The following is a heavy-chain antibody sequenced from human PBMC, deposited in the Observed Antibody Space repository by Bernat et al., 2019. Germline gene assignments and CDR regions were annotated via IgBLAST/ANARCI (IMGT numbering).Heavy chain of an antibody. CDR1: GFTFDDYA. J-gene: IGHJ3*02. Sequence: EVQLVESGGVVVQPGGSLRLSCAASGFTFDDYAMHWVRQAPGKGLEWVSLISWDGGSTYYADSVKGRFTISRDNSKNSLYLQMNSLRAEDTALYYCANGYYYGSGSPNDAFDIWGQGTMVTVSS. D-gene: IGHD3-10*01. V-gene: IGHV3-43D*04. CDR3: ANGYYYGSGSPNDAFDI. CDR2: ISWDGGST.